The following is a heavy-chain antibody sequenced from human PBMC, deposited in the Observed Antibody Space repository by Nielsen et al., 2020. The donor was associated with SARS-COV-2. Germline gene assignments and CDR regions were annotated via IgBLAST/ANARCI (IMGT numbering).Heavy chain of an antibody. CDR2: IYSGGSST. Sequence: GESLKISCAASGFTFSSYSMNWVRQAPGKGLEWVSVIYSGGSSTYYADSVKGRFTISRDNSKNTLYLQMNSLRAEDTAVYYCAKVAYGDSGDYWGQGTLVTVSS. CDR3: AKVAYGDSGDY. J-gene: IGHJ4*02. CDR1: GFTFSSYS. D-gene: IGHD4-17*01. V-gene: IGHV3-23*03.